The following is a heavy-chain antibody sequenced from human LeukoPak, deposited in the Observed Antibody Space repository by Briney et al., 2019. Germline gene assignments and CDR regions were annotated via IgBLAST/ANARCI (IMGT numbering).Heavy chain of an antibody. J-gene: IGHJ4*02. CDR2: IYHSGST. V-gene: IGHV4-30-2*01. CDR1: GGSISSGGYY. CDR3: ARVLAGSSSPNHFDY. D-gene: IGHD6-6*01. Sequence: PSETLSLTCTVSGGSISSGGYYWSWIRQPPGKGLEWIGYIYHSGSTYYNPSLKSRVTISVDRSKNQFSLKLSSVTAADTAVYYCARVLAGSSSPNHFDYWGQGTLVTVSS.